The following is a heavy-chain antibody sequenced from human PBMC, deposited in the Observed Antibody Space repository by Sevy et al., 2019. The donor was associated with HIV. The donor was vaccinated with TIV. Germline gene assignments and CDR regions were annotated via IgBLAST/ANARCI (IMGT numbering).Heavy chain of an antibody. CDR1: GFTFSSSI. J-gene: IGHJ5*02. D-gene: IGHD4-17*01. Sequence: GGSLRLSCAASGFTFSSSIINWVRQAPGKGLEWVSSISGTGSTKYYADSVKGRFTISRDNAKNSLYLQMNSLRDEDTAVYYCARSDYGDYVGWFDPWGQGTLVTVSS. V-gene: IGHV3-48*02. CDR2: ISGTGSTK. CDR3: ARSDYGDYVGWFDP.